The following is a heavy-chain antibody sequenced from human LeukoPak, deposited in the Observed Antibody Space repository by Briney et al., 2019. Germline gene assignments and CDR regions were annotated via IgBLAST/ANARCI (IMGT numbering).Heavy chain of an antibody. D-gene: IGHD4-11*01. V-gene: IGHV1-2*02. J-gene: IGHJ4*02. Sequence: GASVKVSCKASGGTFSSYAISWVRQAPGQGLEWMGWINPNSGGTKYAQKFQGRVTLTRDTSISTAYMELARLRSDDTAVYFCATYDYTFFDYWGQGTLVTVSS. CDR3: ATYDYTFFDY. CDR2: INPNSGGT. CDR1: GGTFSSYA.